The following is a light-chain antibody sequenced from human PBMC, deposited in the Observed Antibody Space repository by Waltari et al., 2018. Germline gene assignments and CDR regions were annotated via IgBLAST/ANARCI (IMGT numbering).Light chain of an antibody. CDR1: SLRSYY. CDR3: NSRETSGNHPV. V-gene: IGLV3-19*01. J-gene: IGLJ2*01. Sequence: SSELTQDSAVSVALGQTVRITCQGDSLRSYYASWYQQKPGQAPVLVIYGQNNRPSGNPDRLFASSSGNTGSLTITGGQAEDKADNYSNSRETSGNHPVFGGGTNLTVL. CDR2: GQN.